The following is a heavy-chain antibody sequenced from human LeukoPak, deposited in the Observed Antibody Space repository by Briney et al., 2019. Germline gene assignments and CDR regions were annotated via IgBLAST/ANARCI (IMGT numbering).Heavy chain of an antibody. Sequence: GGSLRLSCAASGFIFNNYGLIWVRQAPGKGLEWVSAISNDGGGTNYADFVKGRFTISRDSSKNTLFLQMNSLRAEDTALYYCAKGSSGYFVDLWGQGTLVTVSS. CDR1: GFIFNNYG. CDR2: ISNDGGGT. CDR3: AKGSSGYFVDL. D-gene: IGHD3-22*01. J-gene: IGHJ5*02. V-gene: IGHV3-23*01.